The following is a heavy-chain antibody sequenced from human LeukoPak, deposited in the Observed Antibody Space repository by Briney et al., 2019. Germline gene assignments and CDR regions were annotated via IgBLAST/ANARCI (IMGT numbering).Heavy chain of an antibody. D-gene: IGHD5-24*01. V-gene: IGHV3-74*01. CDR3: ARARDQEMATINWYFDL. CDR1: GFTFSSYW. J-gene: IGHJ2*01. Sequence: GGSLRLSCAASGFTFSSYWMHWVRQAPGKGLVWVSRINSDGSSTSYADSVKGRFTISRDNAKNTLYLQMNSLRAEDTAVYYCARARDQEMATINWYFDLWGRGTLVTVSS. CDR2: INSDGSST.